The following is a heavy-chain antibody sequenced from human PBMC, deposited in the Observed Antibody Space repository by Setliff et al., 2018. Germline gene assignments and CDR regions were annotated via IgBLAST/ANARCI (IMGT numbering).Heavy chain of an antibody. CDR3: VRDAGDGYGVDAYAGAGFDI. J-gene: IGHJ3*02. CDR2: FRPTGRT. CDR1: SSAIDSGHY. D-gene: IGHD4-17*01. V-gene: IGHV4-38-2*02. Sequence: PSETLSLTCAVSSSAIDSGHYWGWIRQPPGKGLEWIGSFRPTGRTYYNPSLKSRVTISVDTSKKQFSLKLTSMTAADTAVYYCVRDAGDGYGVDAYAGAGFDIWGQGTMVTVSS.